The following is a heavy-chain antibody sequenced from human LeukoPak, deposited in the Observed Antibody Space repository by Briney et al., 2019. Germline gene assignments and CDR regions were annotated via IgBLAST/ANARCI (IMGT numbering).Heavy chain of an antibody. J-gene: IGHJ4*02. V-gene: IGHV4-59*08. D-gene: IGHD3-3*01. Sequence: PSETLSLTCTVSGGSISSYYWSWIRQPPGKGLEWIGYIYYSGSTNYNPSLKSRVTISVDTSKNQFSPKLSSVTAADTAVYYCASLDFWSGSVYFDYWGQGTLVTVSS. CDR2: IYYSGST. CDR3: ASLDFWSGSVYFDY. CDR1: GGSISSYY.